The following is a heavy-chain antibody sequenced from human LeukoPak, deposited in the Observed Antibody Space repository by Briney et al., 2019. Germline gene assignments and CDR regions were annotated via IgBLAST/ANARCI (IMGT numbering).Heavy chain of an antibody. CDR2: ISYDGSSK. V-gene: IGHV3-30*04. D-gene: IGHD4-11*01. CDR1: GFTFSSYA. J-gene: IGHJ4*02. Sequence: GGSLRLSCAASGFTFSSYAMHWVRQAPGKGLEWVAVISYDGSSKYYADSVKGRFTISRDNSKNTLYLQMNSLRAEDTAVYYCAREGDYRALSDYWGQGTLVTVSS. CDR3: AREGDYRALSDY.